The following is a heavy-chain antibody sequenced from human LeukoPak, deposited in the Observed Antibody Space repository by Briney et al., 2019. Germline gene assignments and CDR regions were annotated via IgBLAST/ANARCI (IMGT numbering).Heavy chain of an antibody. CDR1: GGSIISYY. CDR3: ASGGYCSSTSCYDPDAFDI. V-gene: IGHV4-59*01. CDR2: IYYSGST. Sequence: TSETLSLTCTGSGGSIISYYWSWIRQPPGKGLEWIGYIYYSGSTNYNPSLKSRVTISVDTSKIQFSLKLSSVTAADTAVYYCASGGYCSSTSCYDPDAFDIWGQGTMVTVSS. J-gene: IGHJ3*02. D-gene: IGHD2-2*01.